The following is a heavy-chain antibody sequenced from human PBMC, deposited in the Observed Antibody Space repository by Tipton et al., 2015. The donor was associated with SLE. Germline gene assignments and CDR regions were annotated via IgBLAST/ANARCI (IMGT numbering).Heavy chain of an antibody. CDR3: ARRLPNWFDP. J-gene: IGHJ5*02. Sequence: TLSLTCAVYGGSFSGYYWTWIRQSPGKGLEWIGEINHSGSTNYNPSLKSRVTISVDTSKNQFSLKLSSVTAADTAVYYCARRLPNWFDPWGQGTLVTVSS. CDR2: INHSGST. V-gene: IGHV4-34*01. D-gene: IGHD4-11*01. CDR1: GGSFSGYY.